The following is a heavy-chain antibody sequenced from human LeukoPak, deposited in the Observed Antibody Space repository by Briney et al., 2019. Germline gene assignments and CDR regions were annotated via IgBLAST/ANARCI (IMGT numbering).Heavy chain of an antibody. Sequence: SETLSLTCAVYGGSFSGYYWSWIRQPPGKGLEWIGEINHSGSTNYNPSLKSRVTISVDTSKNQFSLKLSSVTAADTAVYYCARRRVVAATIRYFDYWGQGTLVTVSS. CDR3: ARRRVVAATIRYFDY. CDR1: GGSFSGYY. V-gene: IGHV4-34*01. J-gene: IGHJ4*02. D-gene: IGHD2-15*01. CDR2: INHSGST.